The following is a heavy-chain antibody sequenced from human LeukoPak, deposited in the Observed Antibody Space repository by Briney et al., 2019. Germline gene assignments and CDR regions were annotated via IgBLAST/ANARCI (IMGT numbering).Heavy chain of an antibody. J-gene: IGHJ4*02. CDR3: ANSPRVIRAKPTDY. D-gene: IGHD5-18*01. Sequence: GSLRLSCAASGFTFSSYSMNWVRQAPGKGLEWVSSISSSSSYIYYADSVKGRFTISRDNSKNTLYLQMNSLRAEDTAVYYCANSPRVIRAKPTDYWGQGTLVTVSS. CDR2: ISSSSSYI. CDR1: GFTFSSYS. V-gene: IGHV3-21*04.